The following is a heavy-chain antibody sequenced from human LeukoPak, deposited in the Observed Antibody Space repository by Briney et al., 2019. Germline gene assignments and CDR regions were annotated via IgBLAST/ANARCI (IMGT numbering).Heavy chain of an antibody. CDR3: ARQSWVGSSGWRNEDTYYFDY. V-gene: IGHV4-39*01. CDR1: GDSISSSTYY. Sequence: PSETLSLTCTVSGDSISSSTYYWDWIRQSPGKGLEWIGSIYHSGDTSYNPSLKNRVTISLDTSKNQFSLRLTSVTATDTAIYYCARQSWVGSSGWRNEDTYYFDYWGQGTLVTVSS. CDR2: IYHSGDT. J-gene: IGHJ4*02. D-gene: IGHD6-19*01.